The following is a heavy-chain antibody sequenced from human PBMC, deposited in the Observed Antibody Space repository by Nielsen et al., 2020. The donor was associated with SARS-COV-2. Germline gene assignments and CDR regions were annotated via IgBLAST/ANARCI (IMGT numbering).Heavy chain of an antibody. V-gene: IGHV3-30*18. CDR1: GFTFSSYG. CDR3: AKDFSPVGSYFDY. D-gene: IGHD2/OR15-2a*01. CDR2: ISYDGSNK. J-gene: IGHJ4*02. Sequence: GESLKISCAASGFTFSSYGMHWVRQAPGKGLEWVAVISYDGSNKYYADSVKGRFTISRDNSKNTLYLQMNSLRAEDTAVYYCAKDFSPVGSYFDYWGQGTLVTVSS.